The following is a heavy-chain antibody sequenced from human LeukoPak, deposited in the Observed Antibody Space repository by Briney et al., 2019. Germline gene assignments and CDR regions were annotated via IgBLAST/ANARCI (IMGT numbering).Heavy chain of an antibody. J-gene: IGHJ4*02. Sequence: SETLSLTCAVYGGSFSGYYWSWIRQPPGKGLEWIGEINHSGGTNYNPSLKSRVTISVDTSKNQFSLKLSSVTAADTAVYYCARGGVTIFGVVTRRFDYWGQGTLVTVSS. V-gene: IGHV4-34*01. D-gene: IGHD3-3*01. CDR1: GGSFSGYY. CDR3: ARGGVTIFGVVTRRFDY. CDR2: INHSGGT.